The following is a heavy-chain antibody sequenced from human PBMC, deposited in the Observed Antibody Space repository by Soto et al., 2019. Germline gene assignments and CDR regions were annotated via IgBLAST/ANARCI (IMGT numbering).Heavy chain of an antibody. J-gene: IGHJ4*02. D-gene: IGHD2-2*01. V-gene: IGHV4-30-2*01. CDR1: GGSISSGGYS. CDR2: IYHSGST. CDR3: ARAPGR. Sequence: SETLSLTCAVSGGSISSGGYSWSCIRQPPGKGLEWIGYIYHSGSTYYNSSLKRRVTISVYRAKNQFSLKLNSVTAADTSLYYCARAPGRWGQGTLVTVSS.